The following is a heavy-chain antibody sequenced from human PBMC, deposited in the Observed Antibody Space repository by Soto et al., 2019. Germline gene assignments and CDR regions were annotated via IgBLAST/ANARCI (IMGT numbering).Heavy chain of an antibody. CDR1: GGTFSSYA. CDR2: IIPIFGTA. V-gene: IGHV1-69*13. CDR3: ATTNYDILTGYYAYYFDY. Sequence: ASVKVSCKASGGTFSSYAISWVRQAPGQGLEWMGGIIPIFGTANYAQKFQGRVTITADESTSTAYMELSSLRSEDTAVYYCATTNYDILTGYYAYYFDYWGQGTLVTVSS. D-gene: IGHD3-9*01. J-gene: IGHJ4*02.